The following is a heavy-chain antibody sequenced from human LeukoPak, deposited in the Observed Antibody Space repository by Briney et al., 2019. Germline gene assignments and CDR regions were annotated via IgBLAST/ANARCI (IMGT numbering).Heavy chain of an antibody. Sequence: SETLSLTCTVSGASISSRSYYWGWIRQPPGKGLEWIGSFYYSGGTYYNPSLKSRATISVDTSKNQFSLKLTSVTAADTAVYYCASRDDYGDPFDPWGQGTLVTVSS. CDR1: GASISSRSYY. J-gene: IGHJ5*02. CDR3: ASRDDYGDPFDP. D-gene: IGHD4-17*01. CDR2: FYYSGGT. V-gene: IGHV4-39*01.